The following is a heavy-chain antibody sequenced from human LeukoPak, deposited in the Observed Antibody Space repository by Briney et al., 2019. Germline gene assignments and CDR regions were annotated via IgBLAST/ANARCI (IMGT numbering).Heavy chain of an antibody. V-gene: IGHV3-53*01. Sequence: PGGSLRLSCAASGFTVSSNYMTWVRQAPGKGLEWVSVIYSGGTTYYTDSVKGRFTISRDNSKNTLYLQMNSLRAEDTAVYYCARENWNDVSGAFDIWGQGTMVTVSS. CDR1: GFTVSSNY. J-gene: IGHJ3*02. D-gene: IGHD1-1*01. CDR3: ARENWNDVSGAFDI. CDR2: IYSGGTT.